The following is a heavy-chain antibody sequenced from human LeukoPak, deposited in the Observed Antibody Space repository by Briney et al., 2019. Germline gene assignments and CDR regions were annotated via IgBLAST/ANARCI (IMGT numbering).Heavy chain of an antibody. CDR1: GGSISSSGYC. CDR2: IYYSGST. Sequence: SETLSLTCTVSGGSISSSGYCWGWIRQPPGKGLEWIGSIYYSGSTYYNPSLKSRVTISVDTSKNQFSLKLSSVTAADTAVYYCARASRSSSWYGGRDFDYWGQGTLVTVSS. J-gene: IGHJ4*02. D-gene: IGHD6-13*01. CDR3: ARASRSSSWYGGRDFDY. V-gene: IGHV4-39*07.